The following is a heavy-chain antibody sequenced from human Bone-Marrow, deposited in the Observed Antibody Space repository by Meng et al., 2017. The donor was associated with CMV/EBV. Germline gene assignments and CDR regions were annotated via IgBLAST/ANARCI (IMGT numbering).Heavy chain of an antibody. CDR3: ARAYWSGGSCPHPYYYYGMDV. CDR1: GFTVSSNY. Sequence: GESLKISCAASGFTVSSNYMSWVRQAPGKGLEWVSVIYSGGSTYYADSVKGRFTISRDNSKNTLYLQMNSLRAEDTAVYYCARAYWSGGSCPHPYYYYGMDVWGQGTTVTVSS. V-gene: IGHV3-53*01. D-gene: IGHD2-15*01. CDR2: IYSGGST. J-gene: IGHJ6*02.